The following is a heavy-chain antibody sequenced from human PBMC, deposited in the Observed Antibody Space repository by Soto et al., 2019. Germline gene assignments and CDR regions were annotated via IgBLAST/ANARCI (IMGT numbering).Heavy chain of an antibody. CDR2: IYYSGST. CDR3: ATVRRYYYDSSGQLDY. D-gene: IGHD3-22*01. CDR1: GGSISSSSYY. V-gene: IGHV4-39*01. J-gene: IGHJ4*02. Sequence: QLQLQESGPGLVKPSETLSLTCTVSGGSISSSSYYWGWIRQPPGKGLEWMGSIYYSGSTYYNQSLKSRVTSSVDTSKNQFALELSSVTAAGTAVYYCATVRRYYYDSSGQLDYWGQGTLVTVSS.